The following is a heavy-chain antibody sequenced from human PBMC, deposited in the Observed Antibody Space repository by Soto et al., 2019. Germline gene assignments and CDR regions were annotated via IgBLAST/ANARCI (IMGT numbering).Heavy chain of an antibody. CDR1: GGSIDGYN. J-gene: IGHJ6*02. Sequence: QVQLQESGPGLVKPSETLSLTCTVSGGSIDGYNCAWIRQPPGKSLEWVGYVYYSGGSRYNPSLESRVTPSMDTSKSQFSLQLRSVTAADTAVYYCVRQGIGNLHGLVDVWGRGTTVTVSS. D-gene: IGHD3-10*01. V-gene: IGHV4-59*08. CDR3: VRQGIGNLHGLVDV. CDR2: VYYSGGS.